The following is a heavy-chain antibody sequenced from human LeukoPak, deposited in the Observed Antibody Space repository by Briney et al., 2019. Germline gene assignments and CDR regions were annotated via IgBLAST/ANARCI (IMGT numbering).Heavy chain of an antibody. J-gene: IGHJ3*02. V-gene: IGHV4-59*01. CDR1: GGSISSYY. CDR3: ARETRLHSGSYSNDAFDI. Sequence: SETLSLTCTVSGGSISSYYWSWIRQPPGKGLEWIGYISYSGSTDYNPSLKSRVTISLDTSKNQFSLRLSSVTGADTAVHYCARETRLHSGSYSNDAFDIWGQGTMVTVSS. CDR2: ISYSGST. D-gene: IGHD1-26*01.